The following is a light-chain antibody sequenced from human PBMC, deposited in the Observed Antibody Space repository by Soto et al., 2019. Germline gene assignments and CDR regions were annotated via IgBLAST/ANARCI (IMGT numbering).Light chain of an antibody. CDR3: CSYAGNSYV. Sequence: QSALTQPASVSGSPGQSITISCTGTTSNVGSYNLVSWYQQHPGKAPELMIYEGSKRPSGVYTRFSGSKSGNTASLTISGLQAEDEADYYCCSYAGNSYVFGTGTKVTSL. CDR1: TSNVGSYNL. CDR2: EGS. J-gene: IGLJ1*01. V-gene: IGLV2-23*01.